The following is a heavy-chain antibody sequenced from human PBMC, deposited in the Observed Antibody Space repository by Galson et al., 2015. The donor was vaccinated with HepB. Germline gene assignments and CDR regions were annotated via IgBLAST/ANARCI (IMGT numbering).Heavy chain of an antibody. CDR2: ISSSSSTI. V-gene: IGHV3-48*04. J-gene: IGHJ4*02. Sequence: SLRLSCAASGFTFSSYSMNWVRQAPGKGLEWVSYISSSSSTIYYADSVKGRFTISRDNAKNSLYLQMNSLRAEDTAVYYCARIGYSGYYLLDYWGQGTLVTVSS. CDR3: ARIGYSGYYLLDY. D-gene: IGHD5-12*01. CDR1: GFTFSSYS.